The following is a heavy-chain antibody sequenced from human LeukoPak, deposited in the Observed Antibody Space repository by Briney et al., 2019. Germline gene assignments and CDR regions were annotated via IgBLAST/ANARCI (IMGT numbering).Heavy chain of an antibody. CDR2: INPNSGGT. CDR3: ASRTVNSGSLLPFDY. D-gene: IGHD1-26*01. J-gene: IGHJ4*02. CDR1: GYTFTGYY. Sequence: ASVKVSCKASGYTFTGYYMHWVRQAPGQGLEWMGWINPNSGGTNYAQKFQGRVTMTRNTSISTAYMELSSLTSDDTAVYYCASRTVNSGSLLPFDYWGQGTLVTVSS. V-gene: IGHV1-2*02.